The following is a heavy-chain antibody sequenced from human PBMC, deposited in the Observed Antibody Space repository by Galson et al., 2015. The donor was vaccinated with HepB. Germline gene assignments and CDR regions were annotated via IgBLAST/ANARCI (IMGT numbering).Heavy chain of an antibody. D-gene: IGHD2-2*01. CDR3: ARDLLIPAAMRGPFDY. Sequence: SVKVSCKASGYTFTSYGICWVRQAPGQGLEWMGWISAYNGNTNYAQKLQGRVTMTTDTSTSTAYMELRSLRSDDTAVYYCARDLLIPAAMRGPFDYWGQGALVTVSS. J-gene: IGHJ4*02. V-gene: IGHV1-18*01. CDR2: ISAYNGNT. CDR1: GYTFTSYG.